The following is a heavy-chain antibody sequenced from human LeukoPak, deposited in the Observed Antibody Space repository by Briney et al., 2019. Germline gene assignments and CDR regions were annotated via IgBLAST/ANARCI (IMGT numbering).Heavy chain of an antibody. J-gene: IGHJ4*02. D-gene: IGHD2-2*01. CDR1: GFTFSSYG. CDR2: IWYDGSNK. Sequence: GGSLRLSCAASGFTFSSYGMHWVRQAPGKGLEWVAVIWYDGSNKYHADSVKGRFTISRDNSKNTLYLQMNSLRAEDTAVYYCARPYCSSTSCYYYFDYWGQGNLVTVSS. CDR3: ARPYCSSTSCYYYFDY. V-gene: IGHV3-33*01.